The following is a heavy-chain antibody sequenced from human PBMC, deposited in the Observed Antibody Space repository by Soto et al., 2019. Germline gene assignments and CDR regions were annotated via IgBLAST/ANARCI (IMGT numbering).Heavy chain of an antibody. V-gene: IGHV4-39*01. CDR2: IYYSGRT. J-gene: IGHJ4*02. Sequence: SETLSLTCMVSGESISSSSYYWVWIRQPPGKGLEWIGSIYYSGRTYYNPSFKSRVTISIDTSKNQFSLKLSSVTATDTAVYYCARQRTTVVTQAYFDHWGQGALVTVSS. D-gene: IGHD2-21*02. CDR3: ARQRTTVVTQAYFDH. CDR1: GESISSSSYY.